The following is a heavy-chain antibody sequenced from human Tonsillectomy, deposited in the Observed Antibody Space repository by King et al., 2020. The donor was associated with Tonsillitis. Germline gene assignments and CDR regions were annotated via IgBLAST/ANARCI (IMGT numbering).Heavy chain of an antibody. V-gene: IGHV4-59*01. D-gene: IGHD6-13*01. CDR2: IYYSGST. J-gene: IGHJ4*02. CDR1: GGSISSYY. Sequence: QLQESGPGLVKPSETLSLTCTVSGGSISSYYWSWIRQPPGKGLEWIGYIYYSGSTNYNPSLKSRVTISVDTSKNQFSLKLSSVTAADTAVYYCARSASSWYGFDYWGQETLVTVSS. CDR3: ARSASSWYGFDY.